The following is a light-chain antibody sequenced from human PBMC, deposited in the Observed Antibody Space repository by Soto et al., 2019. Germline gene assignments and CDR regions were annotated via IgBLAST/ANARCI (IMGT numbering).Light chain of an antibody. CDR2: AAS. J-gene: IGKJ4*01. Sequence: DIQMTQSPSSVSASVGDRVTITCRASQGIGSWLAWYQQKPGEAPKLLIYAASSLQSGVPSRFSGSGSETDFTLTISNLQPEDSASYYCQQGNSFPLTFGGGTKVEIK. CDR3: QQGNSFPLT. CDR1: QGIGSW. V-gene: IGKV1D-12*01.